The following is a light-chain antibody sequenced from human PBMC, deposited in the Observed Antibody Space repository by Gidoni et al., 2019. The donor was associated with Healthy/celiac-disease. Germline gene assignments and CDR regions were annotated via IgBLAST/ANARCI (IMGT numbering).Light chain of an antibody. Sequence: DIQMAQSPSSLSASVGDRVTIPCRASQSISSYLNWYQQKPGKAPKLLIYAASSLQRGVPSRFSGSGSGTDFTITISSLQPEDFATYYCQQSYSTPFTFXXXTRLEIK. V-gene: IGKV1-39*01. J-gene: IGKJ5*01. CDR3: QQSYSTPFT. CDR1: QSISSY. CDR2: AAS.